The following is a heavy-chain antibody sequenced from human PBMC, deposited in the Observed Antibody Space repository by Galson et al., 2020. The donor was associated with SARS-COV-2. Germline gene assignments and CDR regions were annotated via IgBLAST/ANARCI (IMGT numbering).Heavy chain of an antibody. Sequence: GESLKISCAASGFTFSNAWMSWVRQAPGKGLEWVGRIKSKTDGGTTDYAAPVKGRFTISRDDSKNTLYLQMNSLKTEDTAVYYCTTGPSRGIVGDFWSGYYGPDFISGAPSVNYYMDVWGKGTTVTVSS. J-gene: IGHJ6*03. CDR2: IKSKTDGGTT. D-gene: IGHD3-3*01. CDR1: GFTFSNAW. CDR3: TTGPSRGIVGDFWSGYYGPDFISGAPSVNYYMDV. V-gene: IGHV3-15*01.